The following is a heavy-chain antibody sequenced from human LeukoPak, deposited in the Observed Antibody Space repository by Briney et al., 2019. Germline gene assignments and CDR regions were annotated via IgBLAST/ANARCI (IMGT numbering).Heavy chain of an antibody. CDR3: ASESSSGWLFFDY. CDR2: ISYDGNNK. D-gene: IGHD6-19*01. Sequence: GGSLRLSCAASGFTFSSYAMQWVCQAPGKGLEWAAIISYDGNNKYYAGSVKGRFTISRDNSKNTLYLQMNSLRPEDTAVYYCASESSSGWLFFDYWGQGTLVTVSS. J-gene: IGHJ4*02. V-gene: IGHV3-30-3*01. CDR1: GFTFSSYA.